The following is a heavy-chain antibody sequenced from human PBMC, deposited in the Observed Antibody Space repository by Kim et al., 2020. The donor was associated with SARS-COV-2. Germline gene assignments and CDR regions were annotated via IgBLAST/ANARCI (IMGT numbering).Heavy chain of an antibody. J-gene: IGHJ6*02. V-gene: IGHV3-21*01. CDR3: ARDLIMAAAAGTGPYYYYGMDV. Sequence: GGSLRLSCAASGFTFSSYSMNWVRQAPGKGLEWVSSISSSSSYIYYADSVKGRFTISRDNAKNSLYLQMNSLRAEDTAVYYCARDLIMAAAAGTGPYYYYGMDVWGQGTTVTVSS. D-gene: IGHD6-13*01. CDR1: GFTFSSYS. CDR2: ISSSSSYI.